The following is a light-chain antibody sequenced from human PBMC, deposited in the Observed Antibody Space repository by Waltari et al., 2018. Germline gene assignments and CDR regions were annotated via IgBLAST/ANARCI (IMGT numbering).Light chain of an antibody. J-gene: IGLJ2*01. CDR2: RDY. V-gene: IGLV1-44*01. CDR1: RSKIGDFA. CDR3: ATWDDSLNGVV. Sequence: QPVLTQPPSASGTPGQRVTISCAGSRSKIGDFAVHWYKHLPQTAPQLLIYRDYPRPSGVPDRFSVSKSGTSASLAISGLQSEDEADYYCATWDDSLNGVVFGGGTKLTVL.